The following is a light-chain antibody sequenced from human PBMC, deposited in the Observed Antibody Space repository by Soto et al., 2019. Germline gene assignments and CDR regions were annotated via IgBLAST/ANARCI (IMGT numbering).Light chain of an antibody. V-gene: IGKV1-5*03. Sequence: DIHMTQSPSTLSASVGDRVTITCRASQRISIWLAWYQQKPGRAPNLLIYGTSSLASGIPSRFSGSGSGTEFTLTISSLQSDDFATYYCQHYNNYSWTFGQGTKVEIK. CDR2: GTS. CDR3: QHYNNYSWT. J-gene: IGKJ1*01. CDR1: QRISIW.